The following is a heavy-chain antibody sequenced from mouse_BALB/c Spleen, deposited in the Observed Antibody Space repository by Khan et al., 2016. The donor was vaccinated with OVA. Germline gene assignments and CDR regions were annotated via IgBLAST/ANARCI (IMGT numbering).Heavy chain of an antibody. D-gene: IGHD1-1*01. V-gene: IGHV3-2*02. CDR1: GYSITSDYA. J-gene: IGHJ2*01. CDR2: IGYSGNT. Sequence: EVQLQESGPGLVKPSQSLSLTCTVTGYSITSDYAWNWIRQFPGNKMEWMGFIGYSGNTNYNPFLKSRISITRKHSKNQFFLQFNSVPTEDTATYYCARVYGGDFDYWGKGTTLTVSS. CDR3: ARVYGGDFDY.